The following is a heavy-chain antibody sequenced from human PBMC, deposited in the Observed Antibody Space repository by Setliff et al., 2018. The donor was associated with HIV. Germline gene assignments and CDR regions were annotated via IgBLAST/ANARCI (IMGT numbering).Heavy chain of an antibody. D-gene: IGHD3-22*01. CDR1: GYTFSSYD. Sequence: ASVKVSCKASGYTFSSYDINWVRQATGQGLEWMGWMNPNSGNTGYAQKFQGRVTMTRDTSISTAYMELNNLKFEDTAVYYCARARRDSYDRGRRNHYFIDVWGKGTTVTVSS. J-gene: IGHJ6*03. CDR3: ARARRDSYDRGRRNHYFIDV. CDR2: MNPNSGNT. V-gene: IGHV1-8*02.